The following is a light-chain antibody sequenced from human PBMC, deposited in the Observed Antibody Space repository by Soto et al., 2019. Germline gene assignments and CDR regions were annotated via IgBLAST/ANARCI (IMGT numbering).Light chain of an antibody. CDR2: GAS. CDR3: QQYGSSLFT. J-gene: IGKJ3*01. CDR1: QSVSSSY. Sequence: EIVLTQSPGTLSLSPGERATLSCRASQSVSSSYLAWYQQKPGQAPRLLIYGASSRPTGIPDRFSGSGSGTDFTLTISRLEPEDFGVYYCQQYGSSLFTFGRGTKVDIK. V-gene: IGKV3-20*01.